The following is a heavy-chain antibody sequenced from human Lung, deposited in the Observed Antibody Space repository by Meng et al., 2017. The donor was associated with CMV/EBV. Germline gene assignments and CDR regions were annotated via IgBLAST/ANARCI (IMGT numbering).Heavy chain of an antibody. CDR2: IWYDGSEK. CDR1: GFIFCSYG. V-gene: IGHV3-33*06. Sequence: LRLSXAASGFIFCSYGMHWVRQAPGKGLEWVAGIWYDGSEKYYADSVKGRFIISRDNSRNMLYLQMSSLSDEDTAVYYCAKGAGSVGSIHFDYWGQGTLVTVSS. J-gene: IGHJ4*02. CDR3: AKGAGSVGSIHFDY. D-gene: IGHD1-26*01.